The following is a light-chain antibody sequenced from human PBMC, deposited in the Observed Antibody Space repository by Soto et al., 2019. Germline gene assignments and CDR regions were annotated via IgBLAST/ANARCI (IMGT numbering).Light chain of an antibody. CDR2: LGS. V-gene: IGKV2-28*01. Sequence: DIVMTQSPLSLPVTPGEPASISCRSTQSLLYRNGHNYLDWYVQKPGQSPQLLIYLGSNRASGVPDRFSCSGSGTDFTLKISRVEAEDVGVYYCMQALQVPHTFGQGNKLEIK. J-gene: IGKJ2*01. CDR3: MQALQVPHT. CDR1: QSLLYRNGHNY.